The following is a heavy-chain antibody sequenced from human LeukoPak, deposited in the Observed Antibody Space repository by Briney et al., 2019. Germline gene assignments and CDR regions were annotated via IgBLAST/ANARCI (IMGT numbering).Heavy chain of an antibody. CDR2: IYYSGST. CDR1: GGSISSYY. J-gene: IGHJ4*02. D-gene: IGHD3-10*01. CDR3: ASTYGSGSYGVDY. Sequence: SETLSLTCTVSGGSISSYYWSWIRQPPGKGLEWIGYIYYSGSTNYNPPLKSRVTISVDTSKNQFSLKLSSVTAADTAVYYCASTYGSGSYGVDYWGQGTLVTVSS. V-gene: IGHV4-59*01.